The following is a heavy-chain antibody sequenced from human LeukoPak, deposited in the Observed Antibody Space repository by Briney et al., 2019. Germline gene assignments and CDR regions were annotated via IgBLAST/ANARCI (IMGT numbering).Heavy chain of an antibody. J-gene: IGHJ4*02. V-gene: IGHV1-18*04. CDR2: ISAYNGNT. CDR1: GYTFISYS. Sequence: ASVKVSCKASGYTFISYSVSWVRQAPGQGLEWMGLISAYNGNTNYAQNLQGRVTMTTDTSTSTAYMELRSLTSDDTAVYYCARGQCFDYSGQGTLVTVSS. CDR3: ARGQCFDY.